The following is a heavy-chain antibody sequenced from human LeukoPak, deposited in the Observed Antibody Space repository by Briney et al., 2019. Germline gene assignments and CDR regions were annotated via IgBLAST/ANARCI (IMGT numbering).Heavy chain of an antibody. V-gene: IGHV3-23*01. CDR3: ARVRGYSYYGGYYYYMDV. J-gene: IGHJ6*03. Sequence: GGSLRLSCAASGFTFSSYAMSWVRQAPGKGLEWVSAISGSGGSTYYADSVKGRFTISRDNAKNTLYLQMNSLRAEDTAVYYCARVRGYSYYGGYYYYMDVWGKGTTVTVSS. CDR2: ISGSGGST. CDR1: GFTFSSYA. D-gene: IGHD5-18*01.